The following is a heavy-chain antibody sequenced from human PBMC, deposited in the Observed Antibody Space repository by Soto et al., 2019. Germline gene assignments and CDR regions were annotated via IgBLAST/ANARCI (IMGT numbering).Heavy chain of an antibody. CDR2: INPSGTST. V-gene: IGHV3-11*06. Sequence: GGPLLHSCAASGFTFSDHCMSWIRQAPGKGLEYISYINPSGTSTHYADSVKGRFTIFRDNAENSLYLQMNSLRPEDAAIYYCARGHHSKDVWGQRATVTVPS. J-gene: IGHJ6*02. CDR1: GFTFSDHC. CDR3: ARGHHSKDV.